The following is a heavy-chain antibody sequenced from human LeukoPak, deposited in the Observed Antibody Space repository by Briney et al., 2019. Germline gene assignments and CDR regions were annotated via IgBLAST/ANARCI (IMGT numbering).Heavy chain of an antibody. CDR3: ARHYYYDSALFDY. Sequence: PSETLSLTCTVSGGSMSSYYWSWIRQPPGKGLEWIGYIYYSGSTNYNPSLKSRVTISVDTSKNQFSLKLSSVTAADTAVYYCARHYYYDSALFDYWGQGTLVTVSS. D-gene: IGHD3-22*01. CDR1: GGSMSSYY. J-gene: IGHJ4*02. CDR2: IYYSGST. V-gene: IGHV4-59*08.